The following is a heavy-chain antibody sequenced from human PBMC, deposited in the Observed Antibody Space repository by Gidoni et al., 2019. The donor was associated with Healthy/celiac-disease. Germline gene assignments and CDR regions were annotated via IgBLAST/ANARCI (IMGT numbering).Heavy chain of an antibody. V-gene: IGHV3-23*01. J-gene: IGHJ4*02. D-gene: IGHD3-9*01. Sequence: EVQLLESGGGLVQPGGSLSLSCAASGFTFSSYAMSWVRQAPGKGLEWVSAISGSGGSTYYADSVKGRFTISRDNSKNTLYLQMNSLRAEDTAVYYCAKDLPLSYDILTGTPLNDYWGQGTLVTVSS. CDR1: GFTFSSYA. CDR3: AKDLPLSYDILTGTPLNDY. CDR2: ISGSGGST.